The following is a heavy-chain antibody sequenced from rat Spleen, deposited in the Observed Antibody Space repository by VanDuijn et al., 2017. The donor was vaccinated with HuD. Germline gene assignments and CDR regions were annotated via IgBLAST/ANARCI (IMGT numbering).Heavy chain of an antibody. J-gene: IGHJ2*01. V-gene: IGHV5-29*01. CDR3: ARRTTGLFDY. CDR1: GFTFSDYF. D-gene: IGHD4-1*01. CDR2: ISYDGSLT. Sequence: EVQLVESGGGLVQPGRSLKLSCAASGFTFSDYFLAWVRQTPTKGLEWVATISYDGSLTYYRDSVKGRFTISRDNAKTTLNLQMDSLRSEDTATYYCARRTTGLFDYWGQGVMVTVSS.